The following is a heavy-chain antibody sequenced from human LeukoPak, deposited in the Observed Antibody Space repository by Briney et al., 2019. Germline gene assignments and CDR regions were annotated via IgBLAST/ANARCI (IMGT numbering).Heavy chain of an antibody. Sequence: SVKVSCKASGGTFSSYAISWVRQAPGQGLEWMGGIIPIFGTANYAQKFQGRVTITADESTSTAYMELSSLRSEDTAVYYCARRRGSYDAFDIWGQGTMVTVSS. J-gene: IGHJ3*02. CDR2: IIPIFGTA. D-gene: IGHD1-26*01. V-gene: IGHV1-69*13. CDR3: ARRRGSYDAFDI. CDR1: GGTFSSYA.